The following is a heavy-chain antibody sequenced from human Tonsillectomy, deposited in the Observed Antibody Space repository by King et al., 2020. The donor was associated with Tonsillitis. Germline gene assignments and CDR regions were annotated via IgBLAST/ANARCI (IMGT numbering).Heavy chain of an antibody. J-gene: IGHJ6*03. D-gene: IGHD2-2*01. Sequence: EVQLVESGGGLVQPGGSLRLSCAASGFTFSDYAMSWVRQAPGKGLEWVSSFSGSGGITYYADSVKGRFTISRDNSKNTLYLQMNSLRAEDTAVYYCVKDNQDIVLVPAARDYYYYYYMDVWGKGTTVTVSS. V-gene: IGHV3-23*04. CDR2: FSGSGGIT. CDR3: VKDNQDIVLVPAARDYYYYYYMDV. CDR1: GFTFSDYA.